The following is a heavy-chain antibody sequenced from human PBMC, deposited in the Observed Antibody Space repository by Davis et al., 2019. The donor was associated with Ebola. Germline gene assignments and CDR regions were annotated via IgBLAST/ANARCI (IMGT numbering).Heavy chain of an antibody. Sequence: PGGSLRLSCAASGFTFSGYSMNWARQAPGKGLEWVSYINSLGNTIYYADSVKGRFTISRDNSKNTLYLQMNSLRAEDTAVYYCAKEDTAMVTGDFYFGMDVWGQGTTVTVSS. D-gene: IGHD5-18*01. V-gene: IGHV3-48*01. CDR1: GFTFSGYS. J-gene: IGHJ6*02. CDR2: INSLGNTI. CDR3: AKEDTAMVTGDFYFGMDV.